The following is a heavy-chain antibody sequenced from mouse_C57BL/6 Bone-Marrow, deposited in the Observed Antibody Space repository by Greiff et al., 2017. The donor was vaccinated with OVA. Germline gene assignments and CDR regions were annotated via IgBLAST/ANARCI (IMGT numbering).Heavy chain of an antibody. J-gene: IGHJ1*03. CDR2: IWSGGST. V-gene: IGHV2-2*01. CDR1: GFSLTSYG. CDR3: ARNWVLLRYWYFDV. D-gene: IGHD1-1*01. Sequence: QVQLQQSGPGLVQPSQSLSITCTVSGFSLTSYGVHWVRQSPGKGLEWRGVIWSGGSTDYNAAFISRLSISKDNSKSQVFFKMNSLQADDTAIYYCARNWVLLRYWYFDVWGTGTTVTVSS.